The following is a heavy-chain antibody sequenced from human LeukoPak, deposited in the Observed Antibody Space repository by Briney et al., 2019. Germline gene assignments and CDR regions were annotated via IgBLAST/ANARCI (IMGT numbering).Heavy chain of an antibody. D-gene: IGHD3-22*01. CDR2: TNSDGSTN. V-gene: IGHV3-74*01. CDR1: GFTFSGYC. J-gene: IGHJ4*02. Sequence: PGGSLRLSCAASGFTFSGYCMHWVRQAPGKGLVWVSRTNSDGSTNHYEDSVKGRFTISRDNAKNTLSLQMNSLRAEDTAVYYWARGGQYYSSGYSDYWGRGTLVTVSS. CDR3: ARGGQYYSSGYSDY.